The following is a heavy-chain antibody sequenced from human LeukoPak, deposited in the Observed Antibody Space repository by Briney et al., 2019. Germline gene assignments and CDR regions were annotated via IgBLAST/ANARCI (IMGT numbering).Heavy chain of an antibody. V-gene: IGHV3-66*04. CDR2: IYSGGNT. D-gene: IGHD3-9*01. Sequence: VGSLRLSCAAPGFTVRSNNINSVRQAPGKGLEWVSIIYSGGNTYYADSVRGRFIISRDNFENTVYLQMNSLRAEDTAVYYCARPPGLSGHYSYYSGVDVWGQGTTVTVSS. CDR1: GFTVRSNN. J-gene: IGHJ6*02. CDR3: ARPPGLSGHYSYYSGVDV.